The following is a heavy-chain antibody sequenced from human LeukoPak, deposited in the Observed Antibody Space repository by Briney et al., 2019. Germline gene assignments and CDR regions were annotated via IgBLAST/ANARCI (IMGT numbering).Heavy chain of an antibody. V-gene: IGHV4-34*01. CDR1: GGSFSGYY. D-gene: IGHD4-17*01. CDR2: INHSGST. CDR3: ARANYGDYPIDY. Sequence: SETLSLTCAVYGGSFSGYYWSWIRQPPGKGLKWIGEINHSGSTNYNPSLKSRVTISVDTSKNQFSLKLSSVTAAATAVYYCARANYGDYPIDYWGQGTLVTVSS. J-gene: IGHJ4*02.